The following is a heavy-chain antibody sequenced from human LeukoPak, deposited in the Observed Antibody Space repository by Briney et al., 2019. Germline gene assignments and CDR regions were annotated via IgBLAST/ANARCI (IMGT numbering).Heavy chain of an antibody. J-gene: IGHJ4*02. Sequence: GGSLRLSCAAPGLTFSSYGMHWVRQAPGKGLEWVAVIWYDGSNKYYADSVKGRFTISRDNSKNTLYLQMNSLRAEDTAVYYCARDGPSGYGQFDYWGQGTLVTVSS. CDR2: IWYDGSNK. CDR1: GLTFSSYG. CDR3: ARDGPSGYGQFDY. D-gene: IGHD5-12*01. V-gene: IGHV3-33*01.